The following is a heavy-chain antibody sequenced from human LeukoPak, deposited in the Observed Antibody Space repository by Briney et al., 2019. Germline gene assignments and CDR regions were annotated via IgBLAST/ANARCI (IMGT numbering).Heavy chain of an antibody. CDR3: ARDQVIEGFDP. V-gene: IGHV3-66*01. J-gene: IGHJ5*02. CDR1: GFTVSSNY. Sequence: PGGSLRLSCAASGFTVSSNYMSWVRQAPGKGLEWVSVIYSGGSTYYADSVKGRFTISRDNSKNTLYLQMNSLRAEDTAVYYCARDQVIEGFDPWGQGTLVTVSS. D-gene: IGHD3-22*01. CDR2: IYSGGST.